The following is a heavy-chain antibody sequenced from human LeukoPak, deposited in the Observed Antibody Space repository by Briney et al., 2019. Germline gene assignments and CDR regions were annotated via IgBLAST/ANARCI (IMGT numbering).Heavy chain of an antibody. CDR1: GGSISSYY. J-gene: IGHJ4*02. Sequence: SETLSLTCTVSGGSISSYYWSWIRQPPGKGLEWIGYIYYSGSTNYNPSLKSRVTISVDTSKNQFSLKLSSVTAADTAVYYCARLGYGSCSYLPYYFDYWGQGTLVTVSS. D-gene: IGHD3-10*01. CDR2: IYYSGST. V-gene: IGHV4-59*08. CDR3: ARLGYGSCSYLPYYFDY.